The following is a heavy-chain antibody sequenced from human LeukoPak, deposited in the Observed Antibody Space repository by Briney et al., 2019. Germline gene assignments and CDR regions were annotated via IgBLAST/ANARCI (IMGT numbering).Heavy chain of an antibody. Sequence: PGGSLRLSCAASGLTVSINYMSWVRQAPGKGLEWVSVIYSGGNTCYADSVKGRFTISRDNSKNTVYLQMNSLRAEDTAVYYCARGEASSYDYWGQGTLVTVSS. V-gene: IGHV3-53*01. CDR3: ARGEASSYDY. J-gene: IGHJ4*02. D-gene: IGHD3-16*01. CDR2: IYSGGNT. CDR1: GLTVSINY.